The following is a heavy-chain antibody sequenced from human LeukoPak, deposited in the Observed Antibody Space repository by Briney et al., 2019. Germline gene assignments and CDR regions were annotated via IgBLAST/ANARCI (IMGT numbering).Heavy chain of an antibody. V-gene: IGHV1-69*13. CDR2: IIPIFGTA. CDR1: GGTFSSYA. CDR3: ARGRKAYCGGDCYSADFDY. J-gene: IGHJ4*02. D-gene: IGHD2-21*02. Sequence: ASVKVSCKASGGTFSSYAISWVRQAPRQGLEWMGGIIPIFGTANYAQKFQGRVTITADESTSTAYMELSSLRSEDTAVYYCARGRKAYCGGDCYSADFDYWGQGTLVTVSS.